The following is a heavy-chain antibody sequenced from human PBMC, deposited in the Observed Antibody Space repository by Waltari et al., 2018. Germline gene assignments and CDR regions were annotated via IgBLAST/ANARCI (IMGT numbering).Heavy chain of an antibody. CDR3: ARGGGIAAAGANF. CDR1: GFTFTSYG. Sequence: QVQLVQSGAEVTKPGASVKVSCKASGFTFTSYGFSWVRQAPGQGLEWVGWVSAYNGNTNDAQKRQGRVALTTDTSTTTAYMELRSLRSDDTAVYYCARGGGIAAAGANFWGQGTLVSVSS. CDR2: VSAYNGNT. D-gene: IGHD6-13*01. J-gene: IGHJ4*02. V-gene: IGHV1-18*01.